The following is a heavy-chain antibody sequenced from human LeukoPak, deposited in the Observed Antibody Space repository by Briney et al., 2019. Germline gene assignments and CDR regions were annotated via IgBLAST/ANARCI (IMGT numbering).Heavy chain of an antibody. J-gene: IGHJ4*02. CDR2: ISYDGSNK. V-gene: IGHV3-30*18. D-gene: IGHD6-19*01. Sequence: GGSLRLSCAASGFTFSSYGMHWVRQAPGKGLEWVAVISYDGSNKYYADSVKGRFTISRDNSKNTLYLQMNSLRAEDTAVYYCAKLYSSGSHDDYWGQGTLVTVSS. CDR1: GFTFSSYG. CDR3: AKLYSSGSHDDY.